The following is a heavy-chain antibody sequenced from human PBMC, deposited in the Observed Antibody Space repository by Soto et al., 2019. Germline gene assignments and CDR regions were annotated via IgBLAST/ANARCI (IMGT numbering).Heavy chain of an antibody. CDR3: AALGGHYFGSEGDDWFDP. V-gene: IGHV3-30-3*01. CDR1: GFTFSAYA. J-gene: IGHJ5*02. Sequence: QVELVESGGGVVQPGTSLRLSCAASGFTFSAYAIHWVRQAPGKGLEWVAVISYDGSKKYYADSVKGRFTLSRDNSRNTLYLQMNSLRTEDTAVYHCAALGGHYFGSEGDDWFDPWGRGTLVIVSS. CDR2: ISYDGSKK. D-gene: IGHD3-10*01.